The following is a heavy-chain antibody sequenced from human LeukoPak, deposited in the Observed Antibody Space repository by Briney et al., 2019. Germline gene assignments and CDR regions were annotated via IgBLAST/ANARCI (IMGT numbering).Heavy chain of an antibody. CDR1: GYTFTGYY. CDR2: INSDSGFT. J-gene: IGHJ5*02. CDR3: ARNFDMKGFDP. D-gene: IGHD3-9*01. Sequence: GASVKVSCKASGYTFTGYYMNWVRQAPGQGLEWMGWINSDSGFTKYAQKFQGRVTTTRDTSITTVYMDLTRLTSDDTAVYYCARNFDMKGFDPWGQGTLVTVSS. V-gene: IGHV1-2*02.